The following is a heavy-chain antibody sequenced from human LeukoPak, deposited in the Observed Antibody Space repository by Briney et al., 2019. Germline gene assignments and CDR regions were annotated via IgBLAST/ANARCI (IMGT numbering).Heavy chain of an antibody. CDR3: ASLRIAARPGYFDY. CDR2: IRYDGSNK. D-gene: IGHD6-6*01. V-gene: IGHV3-30*02. J-gene: IGHJ4*02. Sequence: GGSLRLSCAASGFTFSSYGMHWVRQAPGKGLEWVAFIRYDGSNKYYADSVKGRFTISRDNSKNTLYLQMNSLRAEDTAVYYCASLRIAARPGYFDYWGQGTLVTVSS. CDR1: GFTFSSYG.